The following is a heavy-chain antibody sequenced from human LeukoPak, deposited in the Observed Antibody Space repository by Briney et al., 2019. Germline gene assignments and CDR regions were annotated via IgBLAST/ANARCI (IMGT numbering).Heavy chain of an antibody. J-gene: IGHJ6*03. Sequence: PSETLSLTCTVSGGSISSYHWSWIRHPPGNGLEWIGYIYYSGSTNYNPSLKSRVTISVDTSKSQFSLKLSSVTAADPAVYYCARAPLTTGRNYYYMDVWGKGTTVTVSS. CDR2: IYYSGST. D-gene: IGHD3-22*01. CDR1: GGSISSYH. V-gene: IGHV4-59*01. CDR3: ARAPLTTGRNYYYMDV.